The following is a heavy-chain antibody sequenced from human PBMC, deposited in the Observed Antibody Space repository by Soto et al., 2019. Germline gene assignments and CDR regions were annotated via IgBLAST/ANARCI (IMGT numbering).Heavy chain of an antibody. J-gene: IGHJ4*02. CDR3: ARGSTFYCTNGVCAFDY. D-gene: IGHD2-8*01. Sequence: SETLSLTCAVYGGSFSGYYWSWIRQPPGKGLEWIGEINHSGSTNYNPSLKSRVTISVDTSKNQFSLKLSSVTAADTAVYYCARGSTFYCTNGVCAFDYWGQGTLVTVSS. CDR1: GGSFSGYY. V-gene: IGHV4-34*01. CDR2: INHSGST.